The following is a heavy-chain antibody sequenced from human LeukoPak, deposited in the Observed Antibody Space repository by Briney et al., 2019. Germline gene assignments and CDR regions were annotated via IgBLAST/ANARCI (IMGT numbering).Heavy chain of an antibody. V-gene: IGHV4-59*12. CDR2: VDHTGST. D-gene: IGHD3-22*01. CDR3: ARGGDSSGYEGRFDP. J-gene: IGHJ5*02. Sequence: SETLSLTCSVSDDSITMYYWTWIRQPPGKGLEWIGYVDHTGSTYYNPSLKSRVTISLDTSKNQFSLKLTSVTAADTAVYYCARGGDSSGYEGRFDPWGQGTLVTVSS. CDR1: DDSITMYY.